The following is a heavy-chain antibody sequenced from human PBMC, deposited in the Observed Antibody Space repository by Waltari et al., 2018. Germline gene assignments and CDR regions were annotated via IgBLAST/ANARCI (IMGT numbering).Heavy chain of an antibody. Sequence: EVQLVESGGGLVKPGGSLKLSCAASGFTFSSYSMNCVRQDPGKGLDWVSSISSSSSYIYYADSVKGRFTISRDNAKNSLYLQMNSLRAEDTSVYYCARAQGTIFGVVYYGMDVWGQGTTVTVSS. CDR1: GFTFSSYS. V-gene: IGHV3-21*01. J-gene: IGHJ6*02. CDR3: ARAQGTIFGVVYYGMDV. D-gene: IGHD3-3*01. CDR2: ISSSSSYI.